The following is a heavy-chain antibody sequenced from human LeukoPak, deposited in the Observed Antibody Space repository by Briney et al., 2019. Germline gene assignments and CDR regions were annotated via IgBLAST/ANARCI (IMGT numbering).Heavy chain of an antibody. CDR3: ARDRMEGYSSSWTRAYYYMDV. V-gene: IGHV4-59*01. J-gene: IGHJ6*03. CDR1: GGSLSSYY. D-gene: IGHD6-13*01. Sequence: SETLSLTCTVSGGSLSSYYWSWIRQPPGKGLEWIGYIYYSGSTNYNPSLKSRVTISVDTSKNQFSLKLSSVTAADTAVYYCARDRMEGYSSSWTRAYYYMDVWGEGTTVTVSS. CDR2: IYYSGST.